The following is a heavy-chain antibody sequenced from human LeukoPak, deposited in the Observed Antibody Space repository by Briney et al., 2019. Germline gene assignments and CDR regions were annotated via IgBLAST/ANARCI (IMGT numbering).Heavy chain of an antibody. CDR3: AKVGAGSSYYYYAMDV. CDR1: GFTFSSYA. Sequence: PGGSLRLSCAASGFTFSSYAMSWVRQAPGKGLEWVSDISGSGANTDYADSVKGRFTISRDNSKNTLFLEMNSLRAEDTAVYYCAKVGAGSSYYYYAMDVWGQGTTVTVSS. CDR2: ISGSGANT. J-gene: IGHJ6*02. V-gene: IGHV3-23*01.